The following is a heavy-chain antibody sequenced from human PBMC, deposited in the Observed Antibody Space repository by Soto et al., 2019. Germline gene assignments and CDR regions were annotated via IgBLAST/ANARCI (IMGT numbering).Heavy chain of an antibody. CDR3: AKDQGAGSWPYFDY. D-gene: IGHD6-13*01. V-gene: IGHV3-23*01. Sequence: EVQLLESGGGLVQPGGSLRLSCAASGFTFSTYAMGWVRQAPGKGLEWVSIIRASGTTYYADSVQGRFTISRDNSKNTLSLQMNRLRAEDRAIYYCAKDQGAGSWPYFDYWGQGTLVTVSS. J-gene: IGHJ4*02. CDR2: IRASGTT. CDR1: GFTFSTYA.